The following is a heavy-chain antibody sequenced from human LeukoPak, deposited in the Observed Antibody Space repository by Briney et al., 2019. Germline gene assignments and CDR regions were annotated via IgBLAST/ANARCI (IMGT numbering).Heavy chain of an antibody. CDR3: ARDLASYQLRPFYGMDV. CDR1: GYTFTSYG. Sequence: GASVKVSCKASGYTFTSYGISWVRQAPGQGLEWMGWISAYNGNTNYPQKLQGRVTMTTDTSTSTAYMELRSLRSDDTAVYYCARDLASYQLRPFYGMDVWGQGTTVTVSS. V-gene: IGHV1-18*01. D-gene: IGHD2-2*01. CDR2: ISAYNGNT. J-gene: IGHJ6*02.